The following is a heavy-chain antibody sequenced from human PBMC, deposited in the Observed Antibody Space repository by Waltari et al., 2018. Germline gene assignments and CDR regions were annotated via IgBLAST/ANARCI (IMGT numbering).Heavy chain of an antibody. J-gene: IGHJ5*02. CDR1: GGSISNYY. Sequence: QVQLQESGPGLVKPSETLSLTCTVSGGSISNYYWSWIRQPAGKGLEWIGRTYTRGSTDDNPSLKSRVTMSLDTSKNQLSLKMTSVTAADTAVYYCAREESEKWGTWFDPWGQGILVTVSS. CDR2: TYTRGST. D-gene: IGHD3-16*01. V-gene: IGHV4-4*07. CDR3: AREESEKWGTWFDP.